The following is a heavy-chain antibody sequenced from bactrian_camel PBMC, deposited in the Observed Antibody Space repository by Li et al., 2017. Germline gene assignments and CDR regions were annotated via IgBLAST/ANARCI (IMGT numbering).Heavy chain of an antibody. Sequence: HVQLVESGGGSVQDGGSLRLSCEYSGHTSREYCLGWFRRAPGKEREGVGAIDSTGDTAYAESMKDRFTISVDNAKNTLYLQMNSLKPEDTATYYCAAGQGVGWCLDVIRVGAEADFDYWGHGTQVTVS. CDR1: GHTSREYC. CDR3: AAGQGVGWCLDVIRVGAEADFDY. CDR2: IDSTGDT. J-gene: IGHJ6*01. V-gene: IGHV3S26*01. D-gene: IGHD5*01.